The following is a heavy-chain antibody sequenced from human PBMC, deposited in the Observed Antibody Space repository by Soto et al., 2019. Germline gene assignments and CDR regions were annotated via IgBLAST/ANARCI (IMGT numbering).Heavy chain of an antibody. Sequence: PSETLSLTCAVSGGSISSGGYSWSWIQQPPGKGLEWIGYIYHSGSTYYNPSLKSRVTISVDRSKNQFSLKLSSVTAADTAVYYCASEYYYGSGTDFWGQGTLVTVSS. D-gene: IGHD3-10*01. CDR2: IYHSGST. CDR3: ASEYYYGSGTDF. J-gene: IGHJ4*02. V-gene: IGHV4-30-2*01. CDR1: GGSISSGGYS.